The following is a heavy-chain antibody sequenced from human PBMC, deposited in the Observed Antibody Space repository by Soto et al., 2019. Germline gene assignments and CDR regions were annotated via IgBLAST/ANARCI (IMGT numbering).Heavy chain of an antibody. V-gene: IGHV4-59*01. J-gene: IGHJ4*02. CDR1: GGSISSYY. CDR3: AREEYSSSIDY. CDR2: IYYSGST. Sequence: PSETLPLTCTVSGGSISSYYWSWIRQPPGKGLEWIGYIYYSGSTNYNPSLKSRVTISVDTSKNQFSLKLSSVTAADTAVYYCAREEYSSSIDYWGQGTLVTVSS. D-gene: IGHD6-6*01.